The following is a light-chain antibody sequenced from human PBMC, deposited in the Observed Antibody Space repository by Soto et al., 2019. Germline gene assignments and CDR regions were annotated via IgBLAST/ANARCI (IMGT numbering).Light chain of an antibody. CDR3: QQYGSSPRT. V-gene: IGKV3-20*01. Sequence: EIVLTQSPGSLSLSPGQRPTLSCTPSQTVSTNYLAWYQQKPGQAPRLLIYGASKRATGIPDRFSGSGSGTDFTLTISRLEPEDFAVYCCQQYGSSPRTFGQGTKVDIK. CDR2: GAS. CDR1: QTVSTNY. J-gene: IGKJ1*01.